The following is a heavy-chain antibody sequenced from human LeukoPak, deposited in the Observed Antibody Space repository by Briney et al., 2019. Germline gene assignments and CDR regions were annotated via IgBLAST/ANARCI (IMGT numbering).Heavy chain of an antibody. CDR1: GYTFTSYD. CDR2: MNPNSGNT. CDR3: ARSPYYHGSGSYPD. J-gene: IGHJ4*02. D-gene: IGHD3-10*01. V-gene: IGHV1-8*01. Sequence: ASVKVSCKASGYTFTSYDINWGRQATGQGLEWMGWMNPNSGNTGYAQKFQGRVTMTRNTSISTAYMELSSLRSEDTAVYYCARSPYYHGSGSYPDWGQGTLVTVSS.